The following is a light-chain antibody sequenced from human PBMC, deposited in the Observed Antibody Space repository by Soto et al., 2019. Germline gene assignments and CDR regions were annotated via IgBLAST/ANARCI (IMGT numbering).Light chain of an antibody. CDR2: NAF. CDR3: QQYGTSPPTT. Sequence: EIVLTQSPGTLSLSPGERATLSCRASQSVSSNSLAWYQQKPGQAPRLLIFNAFNRATGIPERFSGSGSGTDFTLTISRMEPEDFAEYYCQQYGTSPPTTFGQGTKVEIK. CDR1: QSVSSNS. V-gene: IGKV3-20*01. J-gene: IGKJ1*01.